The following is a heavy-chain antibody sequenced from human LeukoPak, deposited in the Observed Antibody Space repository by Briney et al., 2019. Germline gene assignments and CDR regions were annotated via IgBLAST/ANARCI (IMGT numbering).Heavy chain of an antibody. D-gene: IGHD2-2*01. CDR2: ISWNSGSI. V-gene: IGHV3-9*03. Sequence: PGGSLRLSCAASGFTFSSYAMSWVRQAPGKGLEWVSGISWNSGSIGYADSVKGRFTISRDNAKNSLYLQMNSLRAEDMALCYCAKSYCSSTSCFDYYMDVWGKGTTVTVSS. CDR3: AKSYCSSTSCFDYYMDV. J-gene: IGHJ6*03. CDR1: GFTFSSYA.